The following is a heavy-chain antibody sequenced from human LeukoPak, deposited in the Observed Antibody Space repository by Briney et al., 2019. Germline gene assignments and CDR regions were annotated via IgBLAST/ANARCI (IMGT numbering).Heavy chain of an antibody. CDR1: GFTFDDYA. V-gene: IGHV3-9*01. CDR2: ISWNSGSI. Sequence: GGSLRLSCAASGFTFDDYAMHWVRLAPGKGLEWVSGISWNSGSIGYADSVKGRFTISRDNAKNSLYLQMNSLRAEDTALYYCAKDKGSGYTYYYYYMDVWGKGTTVTVYS. CDR3: AKDKGSGYTYYYYYMDV. J-gene: IGHJ6*03. D-gene: IGHD3-22*01.